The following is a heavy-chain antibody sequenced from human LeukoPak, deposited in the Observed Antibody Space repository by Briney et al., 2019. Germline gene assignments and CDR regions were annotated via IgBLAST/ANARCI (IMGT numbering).Heavy chain of an antibody. CDR2: MTSSRYI. V-gene: IGHV3-69-1*01. J-gene: IGHJ3*01. D-gene: IGHD3-22*01. CDR3: TRDQFFDYDNDDAFDV. Sequence: GGSLRLSCAASGFSFSDAWMNWVRQAPGKGLEWVSSMTSSRYIYYADSVKGRFTISRDDANNLVFLQMHSLRAEDTAIYYCTRDQFFDYDNDDAFDVWGQGTKVIVSS. CDR1: GFSFSDAW.